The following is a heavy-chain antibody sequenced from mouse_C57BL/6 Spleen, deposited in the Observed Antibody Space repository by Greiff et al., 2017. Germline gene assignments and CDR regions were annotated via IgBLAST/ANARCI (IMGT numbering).Heavy chain of an antibody. CDR3: ARDGNYTYAMDY. D-gene: IGHD2-1*01. CDR1: GYTFTSYW. V-gene: IGHV1-55*01. J-gene: IGHJ4*01. CDR2: IYPGSGST. Sequence: QVHVKQPGAELVKPGASVKMSCKASGYTFTSYWITWVKQRPGQGLEWIGDIYPGSGSTNYNEKFKSKATLTVDTSSSTAYMQLSSLTSEDSAVYYCARDGNYTYAMDYWGQGTSVTVSS.